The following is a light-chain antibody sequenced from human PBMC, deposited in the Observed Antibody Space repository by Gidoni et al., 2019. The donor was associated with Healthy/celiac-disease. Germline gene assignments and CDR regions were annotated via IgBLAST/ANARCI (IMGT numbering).Light chain of an antibody. J-gene: IGKJ3*01. CDR1: QDISNY. Sequence: DIHMPQSPSSLSASVGDRVTITCQASQDISNYLNWYQQKPGKAPKLLIYDESNLETGVPSRFSGSGSGTDFTFTISSLQPEDIATYYCQQYDNLPVFTFGPGTKVDIK. CDR3: QQYDNLPVFT. V-gene: IGKV1-33*01. CDR2: DES.